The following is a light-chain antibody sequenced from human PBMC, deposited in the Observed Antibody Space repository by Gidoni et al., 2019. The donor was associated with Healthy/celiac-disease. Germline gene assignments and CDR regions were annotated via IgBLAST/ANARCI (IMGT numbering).Light chain of an antibody. CDR2: LGS. V-gene: IGKV2-28*01. Sequence: DIVMTQSPLSLPVTPGEPASISCRSSQSLLHSNGYNYLDWYLQKPGQSPQLLIYLGSNRASGVPDRFSGSGSGTDFTLKISRVEAEDVGVYYCMQALQIRHTFGQGTKLEIK. CDR1: QSLLHSNGYNY. J-gene: IGKJ2*01. CDR3: MQALQIRHT.